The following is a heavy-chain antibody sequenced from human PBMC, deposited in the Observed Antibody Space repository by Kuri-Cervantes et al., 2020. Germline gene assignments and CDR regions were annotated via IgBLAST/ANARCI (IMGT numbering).Heavy chain of an antibody. CDR2: IYHSGST. J-gene: IGHJ6*03. CDR1: GGSISTNY. Sequence: ESLKISCTVSGGSISTNYWTWIRQPPGKGLECIGYIYHSGSTNYNPSLKSRVTISIDTSKNQFSLKLSSVTAADTAVYYCASVGTSRDYHYYMNVWGKGTTVTVSS. V-gene: IGHV4-59*08. D-gene: IGHD1-26*01. CDR3: ASVGTSRDYHYYMNV.